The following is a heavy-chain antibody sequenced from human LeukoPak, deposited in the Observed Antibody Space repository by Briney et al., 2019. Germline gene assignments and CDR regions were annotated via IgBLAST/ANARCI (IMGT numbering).Heavy chain of an antibody. D-gene: IGHD2-2*01. CDR1: GFTFSRYA. CDR3: AKHDCSSIGCYGGDY. CDR2: ISAGGAYT. J-gene: IGHJ4*02. V-gene: IGHV3-23*01. Sequence: GGSLRLSCAASGFTFSRYAMSWVRQAPGKGLEWVSVISAGGAYTHHADSVKGRFTISRENSKNTLYLQMNSLRAEDTAVYYCAKHDCSSIGCYGGDYWGLGTLVTVSS.